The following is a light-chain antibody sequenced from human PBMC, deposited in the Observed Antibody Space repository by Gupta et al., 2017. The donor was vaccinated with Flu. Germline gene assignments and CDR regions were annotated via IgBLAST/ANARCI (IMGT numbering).Light chain of an antibody. CDR2: GNT. CDR1: SFNIGTGYD. J-gene: IGLJ2*01. V-gene: IGLV1-40*01. CDR3: QSYDSRLSGSV. Sequence: QSVLTQPPSVSGAPGQRVTISCPGSSFNIGTGYDVHWYQQLPGTAPKLLIYGNTNRPSGVPDRFSGSRSGTSASLAITGLQAEDEADYYCQSYDSRLSGSVFGGGTKLAVL.